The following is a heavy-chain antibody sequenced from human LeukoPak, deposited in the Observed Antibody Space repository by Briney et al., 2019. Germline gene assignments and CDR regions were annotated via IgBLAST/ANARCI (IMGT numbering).Heavy chain of an antibody. CDR1: GLTFSGSA. V-gene: IGHV3-73*01. CDR2: IRSKANSYAT. J-gene: IGHJ4*02. Sequence: GGSLRLSCAASGLTFSGSAMHWVRQASGKGLEWVGRIRSKANSYATAYAASVKGRFTISRDDSKNTAYLQMNSLKTEDTAVYYCTRHPDYDFWSGYSAIDYWGQGTLVTVSS. CDR3: TRHPDYDFWSGYSAIDY. D-gene: IGHD3-3*01.